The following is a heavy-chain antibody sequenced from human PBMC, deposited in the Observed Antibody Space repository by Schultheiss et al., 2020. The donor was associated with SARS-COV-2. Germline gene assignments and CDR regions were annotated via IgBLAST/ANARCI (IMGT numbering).Heavy chain of an antibody. Sequence: GGSLRLSCAASGFTFSSYAMSWVRQAPGKGLEWVSAISGSGGSTYYADSVKGRFTISRDNSKNTLYLQMNSLRAEDTAVYYCAALGSIVGAYYFDYWGQGTLVTVSS. CDR2: ISGSGGST. J-gene: IGHJ4*02. V-gene: IGHV3-23*01. CDR1: GFTFSSYA. D-gene: IGHD1-26*01. CDR3: AALGSIVGAYYFDY.